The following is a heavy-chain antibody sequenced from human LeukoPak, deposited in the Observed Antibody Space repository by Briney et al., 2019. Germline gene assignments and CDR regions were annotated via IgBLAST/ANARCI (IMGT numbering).Heavy chain of an antibody. CDR1: GFTFRNYD. CDR3: VRGGIRVSGIDAFDI. D-gene: IGHD5/OR15-5a*01. V-gene: IGHV3-13*01. CDR2: IGIADDT. Sequence: PGGSLRLSCAASGFTFRNYDMHWVRQFPGRGLEWVSAIGIADDTHYPDSVKGRFTISRENAKNSLYLQMNSLRDGDTAVYYCVRGGIRVSGIDAFDIWGQGTMVTVSS. J-gene: IGHJ3*02.